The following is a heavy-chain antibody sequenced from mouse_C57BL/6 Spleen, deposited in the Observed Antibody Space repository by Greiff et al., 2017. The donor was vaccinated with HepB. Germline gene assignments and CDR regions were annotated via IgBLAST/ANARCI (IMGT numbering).Heavy chain of an antibody. Sequence: QVQLQQPGAELVKPGASVKLSCKASGYTFTSYWMQWVKQRPGQGLEWIGEIDPSDSYTNYNQKFKGKATLTVDTSSSTAYMQLSSLTSEDSAVYYCASYGNYYGSSSHYWGQGTTLTVSS. J-gene: IGHJ2*01. CDR3: ASYGNYYGSSSHY. D-gene: IGHD1-1*01. V-gene: IGHV1-50*01. CDR2: IDPSDSYT. CDR1: GYTFTSYW.